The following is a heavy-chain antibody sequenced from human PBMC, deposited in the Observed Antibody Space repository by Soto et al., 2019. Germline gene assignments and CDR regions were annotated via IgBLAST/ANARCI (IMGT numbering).Heavy chain of an antibody. V-gene: IGHV4-59*01. CDR3: ARGPGSGLLWFDP. CDR2: IFYSGST. D-gene: IGHD6-19*01. J-gene: IGHJ5*02. CDR1: GGSISSYY. Sequence: SETLSLTCNVSGGSISSYYWTCIRQPPGKGLEWIGYIFYSGSTNYNPSLKSRVSISVDTSKNRFSLKLTSVTAADTAVYYCARGPGSGLLWFDPWGQGTLVTVS.